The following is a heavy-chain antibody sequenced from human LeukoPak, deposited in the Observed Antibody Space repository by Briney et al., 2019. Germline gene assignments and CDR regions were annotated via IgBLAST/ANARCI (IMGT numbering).Heavy chain of an antibody. CDR3: AKDAHSSGWYYFDH. CDR1: GFTFDDYA. Sequence: PGRSLRLSCAASGFTFDDYAMHWVRQAPGKGLEWVSGISWNSGSIGYADSVKGRFTISRDNAKNSLYLQMNSLRAEDTALYYCAKDAHSSGWYYFDHWGQGTLVTVSS. CDR2: ISWNSGSI. J-gene: IGHJ4*02. V-gene: IGHV3-9*01. D-gene: IGHD6-19*01.